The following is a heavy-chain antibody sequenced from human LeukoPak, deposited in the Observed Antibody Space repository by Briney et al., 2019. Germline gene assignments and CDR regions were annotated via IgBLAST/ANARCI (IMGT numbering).Heavy chain of an antibody. CDR3: ARGRVINDFWSGYYSDY. CDR2: INPTSGGT. V-gene: IGHV1-2*02. J-gene: IGHJ4*02. D-gene: IGHD3-3*01. Sequence: GASVKVSCKASGYTFTGYYMHWVRQAPGQGLEWMGWINPTSGGTNYAQKFQGRVTMTRDTSISTAYMELSRLRSDDTAVYYCARGRVINDFWSGYYSDYWGQGTLVTVSS. CDR1: GYTFTGYY.